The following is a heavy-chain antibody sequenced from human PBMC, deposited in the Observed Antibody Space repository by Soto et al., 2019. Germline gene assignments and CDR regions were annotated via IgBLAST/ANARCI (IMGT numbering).Heavy chain of an antibody. J-gene: IGHJ4*02. D-gene: IGHD3-10*01. CDR1: EYSFPIYW. V-gene: IGHV5-10-1*01. Sequence: GESLQISCQAVEYSFPIYWISWVGQIPGAGLEWMGRVDPNDSFATYSPSFQGHVTISVDKSTNIVYLQWRSLRASDTATYYCARHQSGSGNSNFDFWGQGTPVTVSS. CDR3: ARHQSGSGNSNFDF. CDR2: VDPNDSFA.